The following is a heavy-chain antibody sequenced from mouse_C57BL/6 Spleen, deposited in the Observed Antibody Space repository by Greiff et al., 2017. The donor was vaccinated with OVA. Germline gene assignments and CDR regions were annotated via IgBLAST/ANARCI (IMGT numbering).Heavy chain of an antibody. Sequence: EVMLVESGGGLVKPGGSLKLSCAASGFTFSSYAMSWVRQTPEKRLEWVATFSDGGSYTHYPDNVKGRFTISRDNAKNNLYLQMRHLKSEDTAMYYGAKDGTTVVAPFDYWGQGTTLTVSS. CDR2: FSDGGSYT. CDR3: AKDGTTVVAPFDY. CDR1: GFTFSSYA. D-gene: IGHD1-1*01. J-gene: IGHJ2*01. V-gene: IGHV5-4*01.